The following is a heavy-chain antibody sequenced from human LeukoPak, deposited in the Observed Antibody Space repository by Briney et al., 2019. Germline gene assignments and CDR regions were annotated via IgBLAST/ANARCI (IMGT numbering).Heavy chain of an antibody. CDR3: ARKVLPYQLLRGNWFDP. V-gene: IGHV1-18*01. CDR2: ISAYNGNT. J-gene: IGHJ5*02. D-gene: IGHD2-2*01. Sequence: GGSLRLSCAASGYTFTSYGISWVRQAPGQGLEWMGWISAYNGNTNYAQKLQGRVTMTTDTSTSTAYMELRSLRSDDTAVYYCARKVLPYQLLRGNWFDPWGQGTLVTVSS. CDR1: GYTFTSYG.